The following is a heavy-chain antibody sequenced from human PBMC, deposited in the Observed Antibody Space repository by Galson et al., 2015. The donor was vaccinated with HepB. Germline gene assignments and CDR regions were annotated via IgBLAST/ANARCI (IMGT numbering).Heavy chain of an antibody. J-gene: IGHJ6*02. Sequence: SLRLSCAASGFTFSSYAMHWVRQAPGKGLEWVAVISYDGSNKYYADSVKGRFTISRDNSKNTLYLQMNSLRAEDTAVYYCAREEQGDYDFWSGYYGYYYYGMDVWGQGTTVTVSS. CDR1: GFTFSSYA. V-gene: IGHV3-30-3*01. D-gene: IGHD3-3*01. CDR2: ISYDGSNK. CDR3: AREEQGDYDFWSGYYGYYYYGMDV.